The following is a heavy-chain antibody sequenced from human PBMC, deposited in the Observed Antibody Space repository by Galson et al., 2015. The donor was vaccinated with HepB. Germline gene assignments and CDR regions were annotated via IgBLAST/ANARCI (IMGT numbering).Heavy chain of an antibody. CDR3: AMQASSAYRY. CDR1: GYTFINHW. D-gene: IGHD3-16*02. CDR2: MHAGNSEI. V-gene: IGHV5-51*03. J-gene: IGHJ4*02. Sequence: QSGAEVKKPGESLKISCKGSGYTFINHWIGWVRQMPGKGLERMGIMHAGNSEIRYGPSFEGHVTISVDKSISTAYLQWSSLEASDTAMYYCAMQASSAYRYWGQGTLVTVSS.